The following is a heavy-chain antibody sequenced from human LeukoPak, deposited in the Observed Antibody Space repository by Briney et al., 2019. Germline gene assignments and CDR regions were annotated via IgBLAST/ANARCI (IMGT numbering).Heavy chain of an antibody. Sequence: SETLSLTCTVSGGSISSSSYYWGWIRQPPGKGLEWIGSIYYSGSTYYNPSLKSRVTISVDTSKNQFSLKLSSVTAADTGVYYCARSLAPLTGTSDYWGQGTLVTVSS. CDR1: GGSISSSSYY. J-gene: IGHJ4*02. V-gene: IGHV4-39*01. CDR2: IYYSGST. D-gene: IGHD1-20*01. CDR3: ARSLAPLTGTSDY.